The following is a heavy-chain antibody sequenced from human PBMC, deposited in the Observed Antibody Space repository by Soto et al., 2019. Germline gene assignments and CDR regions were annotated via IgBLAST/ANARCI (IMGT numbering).Heavy chain of an antibody. D-gene: IGHD3-10*01. Sequence: QVQLVQSGAEVKKPGASVKVSCKASGYTFTSYDINWVRQATGQGLEWMGWMNPNSGNTGYAQKFQARATMTRNTSISRAYMELGSLRSEDTAVYYCARGINYYDSGDDAFDIWGQGTMVTVSS. CDR3: ARGINYYDSGDDAFDI. CDR2: MNPNSGNT. J-gene: IGHJ3*02. CDR1: GYTFTSYD. V-gene: IGHV1-8*01.